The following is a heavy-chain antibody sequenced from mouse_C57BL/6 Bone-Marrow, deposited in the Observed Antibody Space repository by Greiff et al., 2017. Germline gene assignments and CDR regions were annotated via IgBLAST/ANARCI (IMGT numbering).Heavy chain of an antibody. Sequence: VQLQQPGAELVMPGASVKLSCKASGYTFNSYWMHWVKQRPGQGLEWIGEIDPSDSYTNYNQKFKGKSTLTVDKSTSTAYMKISSLTSEDSSVYYCARDSYDAFGYWDQGTTLTVSS. CDR3: ARDSYDAFGY. D-gene: IGHD2-12*01. CDR1: GYTFNSYW. CDR2: IDPSDSYT. V-gene: IGHV1-69*01. J-gene: IGHJ2*01.